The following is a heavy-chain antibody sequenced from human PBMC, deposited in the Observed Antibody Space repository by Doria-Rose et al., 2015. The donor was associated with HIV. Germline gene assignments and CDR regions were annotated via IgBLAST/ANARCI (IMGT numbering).Heavy chain of an antibody. Sequence: QVTLKESGPVLVEPTETLTLTCTVSGVSLSSTGMGVSWIRQPPRKALAWLANIVSDDERSYKTSLKSRLTISRGTSKSQVVLTMTDMDPVDTATYYCARIKSSRWYHKYYFDFWGQGTLVIVSA. CDR2: IVSDDER. D-gene: IGHD6-13*01. CDR3: ARIKSSRWYHKYYFDF. J-gene: IGHJ4*02. CDR1: GVSLSSTGMG. V-gene: IGHV2-26*01.